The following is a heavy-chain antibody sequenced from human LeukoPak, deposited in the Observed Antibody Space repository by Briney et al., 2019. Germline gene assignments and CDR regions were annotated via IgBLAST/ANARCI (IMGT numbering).Heavy chain of an antibody. D-gene: IGHD5-18*01. Sequence: SETLSLTCTVSGGSISSYYWSWIRQPPGKVLEWIGYIYYSGSTNYKPSVKSRVTISVDTSKNQFSLKLSSVTAADTAVYYCARTEESGYSYRYFGYYYYMDVWGKGTTVTVSS. CDR2: IYYSGST. V-gene: IGHV4-59*01. J-gene: IGHJ6*03. CDR1: GGSISSYY. CDR3: ARTEESGYSYRYFGYYYYMDV.